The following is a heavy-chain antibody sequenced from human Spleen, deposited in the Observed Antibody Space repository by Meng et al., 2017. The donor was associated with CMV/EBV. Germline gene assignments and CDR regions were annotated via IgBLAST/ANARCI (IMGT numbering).Heavy chain of an antibody. D-gene: IGHD3-3*01. V-gene: IGHV3-30*02. CDR1: GFTFRSYG. CDR2: IRFDGGNK. J-gene: IGHJ3*02. CDR3: AKDLQTYYDFRGHAFDI. Sequence: GGFLRLSCEASGFTFRSYGMNWVRQGPGKGLEWVAFIRFDGGNKNYVDSVKGRFTISRDNSKNTLYLQMNSLRAEDTAVYYCAKDLQTYYDFRGHAFDIWGQGTMVTVSS.